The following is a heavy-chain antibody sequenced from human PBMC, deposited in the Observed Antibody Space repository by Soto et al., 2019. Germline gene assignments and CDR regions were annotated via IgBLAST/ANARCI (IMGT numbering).Heavy chain of an antibody. J-gene: IGHJ4*02. CDR1: GFTFSSYA. CDR2: MSYDGSNK. CDR3: ARDGGAY. Sequence: QVQLVESGGGVVQPGRSLRLSCAASGFTFSSYAMHWVRRASGKGLEWMAVMSYDGSNKYYADSVKGRFTISRDNSKNTLYLQMNSLRPEDTALYYCARDGGAYWCQGTLVIVSS. V-gene: IGHV3-30-3*01. D-gene: IGHD3-16*01.